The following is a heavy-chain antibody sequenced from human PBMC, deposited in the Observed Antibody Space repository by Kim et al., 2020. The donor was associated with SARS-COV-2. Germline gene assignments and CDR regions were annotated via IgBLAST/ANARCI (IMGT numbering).Heavy chain of an antibody. CDR2: IYTTGST. J-gene: IGHJ6*02. Sequence: SETLSLTCTVSGGSISSGSYYWSWIRQPAGKGLEWIGRIYTTGSTNYNPSLKSRVTISVDTSKNLFSLKLSSVTAADTAVYYCARVDWNDVYGMDVWGQGTTVTVSS. CDR3: ARVDWNDVYGMDV. D-gene: IGHD1-1*01. V-gene: IGHV4-61*02. CDR1: GGSISSGSYY.